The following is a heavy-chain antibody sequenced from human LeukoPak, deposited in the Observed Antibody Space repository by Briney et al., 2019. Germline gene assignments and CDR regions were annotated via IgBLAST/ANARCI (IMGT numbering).Heavy chain of an antibody. J-gene: IGHJ4*02. CDR2: ISGSGGST. V-gene: IGHV3-23*01. Sequence: GGSLRLSCAASGFTFSSYAMSWVRQAPGKGLEWVSAISGSGGSTYYADSVKGRFTISRDNSKNTLYLQMNSLRAEDTAVYYCAKDADIQYSSSLYGFDYWGQGTLVTVSS. CDR3: AKDADIQYSSSLYGFDY. CDR1: GFTFSSYA. D-gene: IGHD6-13*01.